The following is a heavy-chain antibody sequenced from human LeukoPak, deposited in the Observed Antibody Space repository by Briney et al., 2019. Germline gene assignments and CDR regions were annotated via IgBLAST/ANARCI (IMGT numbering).Heavy chain of an antibody. CDR3: AKERRRGSYYWSSPIDY. D-gene: IGHD1-26*01. J-gene: IGHJ4*02. Sequence: GGSLRLSCAASGFTFSSYSMNWVRQAPGKGLEWVSSISSSSSYIYYADSVKGRFTISRDNAKNSLYLQMNSLRAEDTAVYYCAKERRRGSYYWSSPIDYWGQGTLVTVSS. CDR1: GFTFSSYS. V-gene: IGHV3-21*01. CDR2: ISSSSSYI.